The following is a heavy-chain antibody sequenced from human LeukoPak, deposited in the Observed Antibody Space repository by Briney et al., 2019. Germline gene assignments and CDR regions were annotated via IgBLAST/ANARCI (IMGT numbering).Heavy chain of an antibody. J-gene: IGHJ4*02. D-gene: IGHD6-19*01. Sequence: SETLSLTCTVSGGSISSYYWSWIRQPPGKGLEWIGYIYYSGSTNYNPSLKSRVTISVDTSKNQFSLKLSSVTAADTAVYYCGGGSGPSGNYWGQGTLVTVSS. V-gene: IGHV4-59*08. CDR3: GGGSGPSGNY. CDR1: GGSISSYY. CDR2: IYYSGST.